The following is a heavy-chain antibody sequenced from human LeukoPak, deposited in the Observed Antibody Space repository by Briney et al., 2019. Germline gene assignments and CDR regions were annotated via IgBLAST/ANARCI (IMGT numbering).Heavy chain of an antibody. J-gene: IGHJ4*02. V-gene: IGHV3-30*02. CDR2: IRFDGSNK. CDR3: AKDRTPCSGGSRYSGVADY. CDR1: GFTFSSYG. Sequence: GGSLRLSCAASGFTFSSYGMHWVRQAPGKGLEWMTFIRFDGSNKYYADSVKGRFTISRDNSKNTLYLQMNSLRAEDTAVYYCAKDRTPCSGGSRYSGVADYWGQGTLVTVSS. D-gene: IGHD2-15*01.